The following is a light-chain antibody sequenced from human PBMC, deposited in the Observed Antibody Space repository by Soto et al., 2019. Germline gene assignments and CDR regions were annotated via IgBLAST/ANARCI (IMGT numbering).Light chain of an antibody. CDR1: QSISSSY. CDR3: QQRDKWPIT. Sequence: EIVLTQSPGTLSLSPGERATLSCRASQSISSSYLAWYQQKPGQAPRLLIYGASTRATGIPDRFSGSGPGTDFTLTISRLEPEDFAVYYCQQRDKWPITFGQGTRLEIK. CDR2: GAS. V-gene: IGKV3D-20*02. J-gene: IGKJ5*01.